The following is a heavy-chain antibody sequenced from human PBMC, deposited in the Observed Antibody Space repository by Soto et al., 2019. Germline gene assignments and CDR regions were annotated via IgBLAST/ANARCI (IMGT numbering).Heavy chain of an antibody. CDR3: ARDRGCFCSGYYDY. V-gene: IGHV1-69*13. D-gene: IGHD3-3*01. J-gene: IGHJ4*02. CDR1: GGTFSSYA. CDR2: IIPIFGTA. Sequence: ASVKVSCKASGGTFSSYAISWVRKAPGQGLEWMGGIIPIFGTANYAQKFQGRVTITADESTSTAYMELSSLRSEDTAVYYCARDRGCFCSGYYDYWGQGTLVTVSS.